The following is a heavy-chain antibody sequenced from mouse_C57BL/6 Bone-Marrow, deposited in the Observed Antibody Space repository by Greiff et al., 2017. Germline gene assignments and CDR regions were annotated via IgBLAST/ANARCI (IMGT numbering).Heavy chain of an antibody. V-gene: IGHV2-3*01. D-gene: IGHD2-2*01. CDR1: GFSLTSYG. J-gene: IGHJ4*01. CDR2: IWGDGST. CDR3: GKTMVTTNYAMDY. Sequence: QVQLLQSGPGLVAPSQSLSITCTVSGFSLTSYGVSWVRQPPGKGLEWLGVIWGDGSTNNHSAIISRLSIIKDNSKSQVFLKQNSLQTDDTATYYCGKTMVTTNYAMDYGGQGTSVTVSS.